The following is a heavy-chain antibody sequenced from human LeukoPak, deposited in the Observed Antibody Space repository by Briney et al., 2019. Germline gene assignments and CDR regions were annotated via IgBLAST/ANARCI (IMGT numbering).Heavy chain of an antibody. V-gene: IGHV4-34*01. CDR3: AREAGGFCSSTSCYTRGSYNWFDP. D-gene: IGHD2-2*02. CDR2: INHSGST. CDR1: GGSFSGYY. Sequence: SETLSLTCAVYGGSFSGYYWSWIRQPPGKGLEWIGEINHSGSTNYNPSLKSRVTISVDTSNNQFSLKLSSVTAADTAVYYCAREAGGFCSSTSCYTRGSYNWFDPWGQGTLVTVSS. J-gene: IGHJ5*02.